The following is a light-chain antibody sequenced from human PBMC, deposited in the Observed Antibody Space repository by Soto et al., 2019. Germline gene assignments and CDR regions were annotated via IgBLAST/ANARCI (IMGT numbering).Light chain of an antibody. J-gene: IGLJ1*01. Sequence: QSALTQPASGCGARGQAIIISCTGTSRDVGSYNLGSWYQQHPGKPPKLLIYEGSKRPSGVSNRFSGSKSGNTASLTISGLQAEDEADYYCCSYAGSSTYVFGTGTKVTV. CDR3: CSYAGSSTYV. CDR1: SRDVGSYNL. V-gene: IGLV2-23*01. CDR2: EGS.